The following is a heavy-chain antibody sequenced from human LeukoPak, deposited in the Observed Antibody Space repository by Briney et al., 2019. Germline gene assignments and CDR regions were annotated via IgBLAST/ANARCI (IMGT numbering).Heavy chain of an antibody. V-gene: IGHV3-23*01. Sequence: PGGSLRLSCAASGFTFSSYAMSWVRQAPGKGLEWVSAISGSGGGTYYADSVKGRFTISRDNSKNTLYLQMNSLRAEDPAVYYCAKDLSASSARMGYSGYGEIHYWGQGTLVTVSS. CDR1: GFTFSSYA. CDR2: ISGSGGGT. D-gene: IGHD5-12*01. CDR3: AKDLSASSARMGYSGYGEIHY. J-gene: IGHJ4*02.